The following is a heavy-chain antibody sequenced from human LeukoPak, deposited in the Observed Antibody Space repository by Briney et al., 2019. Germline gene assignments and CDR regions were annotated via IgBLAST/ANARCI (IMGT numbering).Heavy chain of an antibody. J-gene: IGHJ4*02. CDR1: GYTFTSYG. Sequence: ASVKVSCKASGYTFTSYGISWVRQAPGKGLEWMGRIIPILGIANYAQKFQGRVTITADKSTSTAYMELSSLRSEDTAVYYCARGVWGSYPGHWGQGTLVTVSS. V-gene: IGHV1-69*04. CDR2: IIPILGIA. D-gene: IGHD3-16*02. CDR3: ARGVWGSYPGH.